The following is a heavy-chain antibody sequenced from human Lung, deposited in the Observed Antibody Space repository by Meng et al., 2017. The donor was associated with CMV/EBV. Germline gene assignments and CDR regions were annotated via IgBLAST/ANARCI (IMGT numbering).Heavy chain of an antibody. CDR3: ARDLGYSSGWSGGGNWFDP. V-gene: IGHV1-8*01. CDR2: STPNSDDT. CDR1: FTDCD. J-gene: IGHJ5*02. Sequence: FTDCDVIWVRQARRHGFEWEAWSTPNSDDTDNSRKFQGRVTMTRHTSTSTDNIDLTRLRSEDTAVYYCARDLGYSSGWSGGGNWFDPWGQGTLVTVSS. D-gene: IGHD6-19*01.